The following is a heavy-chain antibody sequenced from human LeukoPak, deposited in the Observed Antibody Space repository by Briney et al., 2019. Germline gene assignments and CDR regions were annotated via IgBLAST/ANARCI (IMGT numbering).Heavy chain of an antibody. CDR2: MNPNSGNT. Sequence: GASVKVSCKASGYTFTSYDINWVRQATGQGLEWMGWMNPNSGNTGYAQKFQGRVTITRNTSISTAYMELSSLRSEDTAVYYCARTLYDVLSGFDFWGQGTLVTVSA. CDR1: GYTFTSYD. J-gene: IGHJ4*01. CDR3: ARTLYDVLSGFDF. D-gene: IGHD3-3*01. V-gene: IGHV1-8*03.